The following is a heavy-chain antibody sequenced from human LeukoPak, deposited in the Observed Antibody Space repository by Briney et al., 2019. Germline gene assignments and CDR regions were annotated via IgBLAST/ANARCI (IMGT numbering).Heavy chain of an antibody. J-gene: IGHJ4*02. V-gene: IGHV4-59*08. CDR3: ARMSPRYYYGSGGLPGSDY. CDR2: IYYSGST. D-gene: IGHD3-10*01. Sequence: PSETLSLTCTVSGGSISSHYWSWIRQPPGKGLEWIGYIYYSGSTNYNPSLKSRVTISVDTSKNQFSLKLSSVTAADTAVYYCARMSPRYYYGSGGLPGSDYWGQGTLVTVSS. CDR1: GGSISSHY.